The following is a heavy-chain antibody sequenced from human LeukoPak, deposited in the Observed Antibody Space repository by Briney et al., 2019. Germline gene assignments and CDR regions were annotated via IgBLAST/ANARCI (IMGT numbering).Heavy chain of an antibody. CDR1: GFTFSSYE. Sequence: PGGSLRLSCAASGFTFSSYEMNWVRQAPGKGLECVSYISSSGNTIFYADSVKGRFTISRDDANNSLYLHMNSLRAEDTAVYYCARPNMVRGVVVYWGQGTLVTASS. CDR3: ARPNMVRGVVVY. CDR2: ISSSGNTI. J-gene: IGHJ4*02. V-gene: IGHV3-48*03. D-gene: IGHD3-10*01.